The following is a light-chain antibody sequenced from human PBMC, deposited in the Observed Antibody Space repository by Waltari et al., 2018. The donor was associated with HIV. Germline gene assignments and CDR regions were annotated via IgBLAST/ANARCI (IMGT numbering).Light chain of an antibody. V-gene: IGLV2-14*03. J-gene: IGLJ3*02. Sequence: QSALTQPASVSGSPGQSITIPCTGTSIDVGASNFVSWYQQHPGKAPNLMIYDVSSRPSGVSDRFSGSKSGNTASLTISGLQAEDEADYYCGSYTSSSTLVFGGGTKLTVL. CDR3: GSYTSSSTLV. CDR2: DVS. CDR1: SIDVGASNF.